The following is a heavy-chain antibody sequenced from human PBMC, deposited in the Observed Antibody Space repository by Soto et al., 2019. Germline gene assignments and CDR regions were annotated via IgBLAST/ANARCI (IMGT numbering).Heavy chain of an antibody. V-gene: IGHV3-23*01. CDR3: AKDYHRYYRSGHIDH. J-gene: IGHJ4*02. D-gene: IGHD3-10*01. CDR1: GFTFSSHA. CDR2: VSGSGGRT. Sequence: EVQLLESGGGLVQPGGSLRLSCAASGFTFSSHAMSWVRQAPGKGLEWVSGVSGSGGRTYYADSVKGRFTISRDISKNTQYLQMNGMRAEDTGVYYCAKDYHRYYRSGHIDHWGQGTPGTVSS.